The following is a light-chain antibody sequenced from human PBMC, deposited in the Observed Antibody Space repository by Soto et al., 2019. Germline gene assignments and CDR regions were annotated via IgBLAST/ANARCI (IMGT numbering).Light chain of an antibody. CDR1: SSNIRNNY. J-gene: IGLJ2*01. CDR3: GTWDSSLSAG. CDR2: DNN. V-gene: IGLV1-51*01. Sequence: QSVLTQPPSVSAAPGQKVTISCSGSSSNIRNNYVSWYQQLPGTAPKLLIYDNNKRPSGIPDRFSGSKSGTSATLGITGLQTGDEADYYCGTWDSSLSAGFGGGTK.